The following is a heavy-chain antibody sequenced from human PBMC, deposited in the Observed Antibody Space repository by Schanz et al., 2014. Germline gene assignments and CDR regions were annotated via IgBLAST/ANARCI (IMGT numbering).Heavy chain of an antibody. Sequence: EVQLLESGGGLVQPGGSLRLSCAASGFTFTTYAMNWVRPAPGRGLEWVSGITRQGTTYYGDFVRVRFSSSRDLSSNTLYLQMNSLRADDSAIYYCAKDHPSSGWPAFDVWGQGTQVTVSS. CDR1: GFTFTTYA. V-gene: IGHV3-23*01. D-gene: IGHD6-19*01. CDR3: AKDHPSSGWPAFDV. J-gene: IGHJ4*02. CDR2: ITRQGTT.